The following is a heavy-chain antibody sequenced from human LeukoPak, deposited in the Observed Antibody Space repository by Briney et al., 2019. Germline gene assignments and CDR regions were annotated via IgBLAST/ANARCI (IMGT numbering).Heavy chain of an antibody. CDR2: INSDGSTT. Sequence: PGGSLRLSCAASGFSFSNYWMDWVRQAPGKGLVWVSRINSDGSTTTYADSVKGRFTISRDNAKNTLYLQMNSLRAEDTAVYYCVRASGGTIDWGQGTLVTVSS. CDR3: VRASGGTID. V-gene: IGHV3-74*01. D-gene: IGHD3-16*02. CDR1: GFSFSNYW. J-gene: IGHJ4*02.